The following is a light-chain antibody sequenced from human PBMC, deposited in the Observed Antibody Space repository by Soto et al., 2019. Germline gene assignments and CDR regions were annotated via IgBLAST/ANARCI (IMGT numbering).Light chain of an antibody. CDR3: QQCGSXXGT. V-gene: IGKV3-20*01. J-gene: IGKJ1*01. Sequence: ETVLTQSPGTLSLSPGERATLSCRASQTVNGNYLGWYQQKPGQAPRLLIYGTSSRATGIPDRFSGSGSGTDFTLTISRXXXXDFAVYYCQQCGSXXGTFGQGT. CDR2: GTS. CDR1: QTVNGNY.